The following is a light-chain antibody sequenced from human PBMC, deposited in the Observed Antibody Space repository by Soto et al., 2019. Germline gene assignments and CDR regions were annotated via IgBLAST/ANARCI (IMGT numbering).Light chain of an antibody. V-gene: IGKV3-20*01. CDR2: GAF. J-gene: IGKJ1*01. Sequence: EIVWTQSPGTLSFSPGERATLSGRARQSLSSTYLVWYQQKPGQAHRILVYGAFNRATGIPARFSGSGSGKYFTLSITRLEPEDYAVYFFQQVGNSVRTFGQGTEVE. CDR3: QQVGNSVRT. CDR1: QSLSSTY.